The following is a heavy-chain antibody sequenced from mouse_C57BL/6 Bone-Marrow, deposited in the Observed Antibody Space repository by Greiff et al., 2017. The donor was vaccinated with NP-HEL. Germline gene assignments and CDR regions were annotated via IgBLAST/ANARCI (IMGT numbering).Heavy chain of an antibody. CDR2: ISYSGST. CDR3: ARSVQDITTVTPHWYFDV. D-gene: IGHD1-1*01. V-gene: IGHV3-8*01. J-gene: IGHJ1*03. Sequence: EVKVEESGPGLAKPSQTLSLTCSVTGYSITSDYWNWIRKFPGNKLEYMGYISYSGSTYYNPSLKSRISITRDTSKNQYYLQLNSVTTEDTATYYWARSVQDITTVTPHWYFDVWGTGTTVTVSS. CDR1: GYSITSDY.